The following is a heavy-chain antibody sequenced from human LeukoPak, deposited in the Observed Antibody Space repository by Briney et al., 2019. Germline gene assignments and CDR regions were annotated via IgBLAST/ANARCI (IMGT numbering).Heavy chain of an antibody. J-gene: IGHJ4*02. CDR2: IYYSGST. Sequence: SETLSLTCTVSGGSISSGDYYWSWIRQPPGKGLEWIGYIYYSGSTYYNPSLKSRVTMSVDTSKNQFSLKLSSVTAADTAVYYCARDDYYYDSSGYYSNWGQGTLVTVSS. V-gene: IGHV4-61*08. CDR3: ARDDYYYDSSGYYSN. CDR1: GGSISSGDYY. D-gene: IGHD3-22*01.